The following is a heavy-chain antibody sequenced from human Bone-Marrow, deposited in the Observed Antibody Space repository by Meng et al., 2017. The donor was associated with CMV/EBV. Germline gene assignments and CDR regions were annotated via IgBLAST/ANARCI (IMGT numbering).Heavy chain of an antibody. V-gene: IGHV4-39*01. Sequence: LETPSLTCTVAGGSISSSSYYWGWIRQPPGKGLEWIGSIYYSGSTYYNPSLKSRVTISVDTSKNQFSLKLSSVTAADTAVYYCASEFLRGYSSKGYGMDVWGQGTMVTVSS. CDR3: ASEFLRGYSSKGYGMDV. CDR2: IYYSGST. CDR1: GGSISSSSYY. D-gene: IGHD5-18*01. J-gene: IGHJ6*02.